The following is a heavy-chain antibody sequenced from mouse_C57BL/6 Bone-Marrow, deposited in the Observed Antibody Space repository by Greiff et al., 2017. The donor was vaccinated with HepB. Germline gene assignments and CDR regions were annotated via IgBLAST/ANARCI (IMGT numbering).Heavy chain of an antibody. J-gene: IGHJ2*01. V-gene: IGHV1-74*01. CDR3: AIWATEGPYFDY. D-gene: IGHD3-1*01. CDR1: GYTFTSYW. CDR2: IHPSDSDT. Sequence: VQLQQPGAELVKPGASVKVSCKASGYTFTSYWMHWVKQRPGQGLEWIGRIHPSDSDTNYNQKFKGKATFTVDKSSSPAYMQLSSLTAEDSAVYYCAIWATEGPYFDYWGQGTTLTVAS.